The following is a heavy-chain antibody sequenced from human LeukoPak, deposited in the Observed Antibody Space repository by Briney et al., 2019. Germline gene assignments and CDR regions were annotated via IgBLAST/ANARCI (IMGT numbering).Heavy chain of an antibody. J-gene: IGHJ4*02. CDR3: ARDRSGSYKSYFDY. Sequence: PGGSLRLSCAASGFTFSSYSMNWVRRAPGEGLEWVSSISSSSSYIYYADSVKGRFTISRDNAKNSLYLQMNSLRAEDTAVYYCARDRSGSYKSYFDYWGQGTLVTVSS. CDR1: GFTFSSYS. V-gene: IGHV3-21*01. D-gene: IGHD1-26*01. CDR2: ISSSSSYI.